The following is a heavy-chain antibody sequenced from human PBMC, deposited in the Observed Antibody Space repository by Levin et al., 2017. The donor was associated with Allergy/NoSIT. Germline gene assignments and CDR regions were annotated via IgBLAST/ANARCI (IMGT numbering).Heavy chain of an antibody. J-gene: IGHJ4*02. CDR3: ATLNSGWYFDY. V-gene: IGHV4-59*01. CDR2: ISYSGST. Sequence: SQTLSLTCTVSGGSISSYFWSWIRQPPGKGLEWIGYISYSGSTNYNPSLKSRVTISVDTSKNQFSLKVTSVTAADTAVYYCATLNSGWYFDYWGQGTLVTVSS. CDR1: GGSISSYF. D-gene: IGHD6-19*01.